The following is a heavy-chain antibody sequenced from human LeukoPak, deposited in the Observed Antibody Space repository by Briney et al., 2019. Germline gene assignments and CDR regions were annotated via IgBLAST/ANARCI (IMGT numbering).Heavy chain of an antibody. D-gene: IGHD4-23*01. Sequence: ASVKVSCKASGYTFTSYYMHWVRQAPGQGLEWMGIINPSGGSTSYAQKFQGRVTMTRDTSTSTVYMDLSSLRSEDTAVYYCASPSMVVTRCFHYWAQGTLVTV. CDR1: GYTFTSYY. J-gene: IGHJ4*02. CDR3: ASPSMVVTRCFHY. CDR2: INPSGGST. V-gene: IGHV1-46*01.